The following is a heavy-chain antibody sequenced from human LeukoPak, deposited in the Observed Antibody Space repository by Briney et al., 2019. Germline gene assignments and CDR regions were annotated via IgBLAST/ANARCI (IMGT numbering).Heavy chain of an antibody. CDR2: FDPEDGET. J-gene: IGHJ4*02. CDR3: ATPHYYDSSGYYYREYYFDY. D-gene: IGHD3-22*01. CDR1: GYTLTELS. V-gene: IGHV1-24*01. Sequence: VSVKVSCKVSGYTLTELSMHWVRQAPGKGLEWMGGFDPEDGETIYAQKFQGRVTMTEDTSTDTAYMELSSLRSEDTAVYYCATPHYYDSSGYYYREYYFDYWGQGTLVTVSS.